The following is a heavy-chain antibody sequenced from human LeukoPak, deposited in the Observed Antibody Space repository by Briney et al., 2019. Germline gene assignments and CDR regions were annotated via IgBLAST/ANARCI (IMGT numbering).Heavy chain of an antibody. V-gene: IGHV1-2*02. CDR3: ARDRYGDGFAHFDY. J-gene: IGHJ4*02. D-gene: IGHD5-24*01. CDR2: ITPSGGT. Sequence: ASVKVSCKASGYTFTSYAMHWVRQAPGQGLEWMGWITPSGGTNYPQKFQGRVAITRDTSITTAYMDLSRMTSDDTAVYYCARDRYGDGFAHFDYWGQGALVTVSS. CDR1: GYTFTSYA.